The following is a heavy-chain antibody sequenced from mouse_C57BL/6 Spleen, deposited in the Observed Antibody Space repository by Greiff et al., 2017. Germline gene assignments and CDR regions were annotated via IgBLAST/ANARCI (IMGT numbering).Heavy chain of an antibody. CDR1: GFTFSSYT. Sequence: EVQLVESGGGLVKPGGSLKLSCAASGFTFSSYTMSWVRQTPEKRLEWVATISGGGGNTYYPDSVKGRFTISRDNTKNTLYLQMRSLRSEDTALYYCARPRIYDGYYNWYFDVWGTGTTVTVSS. CDR3: ARPRIYDGYYNWYFDV. V-gene: IGHV5-9*01. CDR2: ISGGGGNT. J-gene: IGHJ1*03. D-gene: IGHD2-3*01.